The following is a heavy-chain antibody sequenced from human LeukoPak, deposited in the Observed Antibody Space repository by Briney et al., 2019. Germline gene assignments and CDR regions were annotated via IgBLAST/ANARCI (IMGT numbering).Heavy chain of an antibody. Sequence: GGSLRLSCAASGFTFSSYAMSWVRQAPGKGLEWVSAISGSGGSTYYADSVKGRFTISRDNSKNTLYLQMNSLRAEDTAVYYCAKALSLWFGELYDYWGQGTLVTVSS. V-gene: IGHV3-23*01. CDR1: GFTFSSYA. CDR3: AKALSLWFGELYDY. J-gene: IGHJ4*02. CDR2: ISGSGGST. D-gene: IGHD3-10*01.